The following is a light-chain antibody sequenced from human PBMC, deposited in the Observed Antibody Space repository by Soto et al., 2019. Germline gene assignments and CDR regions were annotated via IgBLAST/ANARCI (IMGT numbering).Light chain of an antibody. Sequence: NFMLTQPHSVSASPGKTVIISCTRSSGSIASNYVQWYQQRPGSSPTTVIYEDNQRPSGVPDRFSGSIDSSSNSASLTISGLETGDEADYFCQSYDATNQVFVGGTKLTVL. J-gene: IGLJ3*02. CDR2: EDN. CDR1: SGSIASNY. V-gene: IGLV6-57*01. CDR3: QSYDATNQV.